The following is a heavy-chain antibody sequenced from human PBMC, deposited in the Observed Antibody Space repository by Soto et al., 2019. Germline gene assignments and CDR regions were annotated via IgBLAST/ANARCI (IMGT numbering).Heavy chain of an antibody. CDR1: GFTFSSYA. Sequence: GGSLRLSCAASGFTFSSYAMSWVRQAPGKGLEWVSAISGSGGSTYYADSVKGRFTISRDNSKNTLYLQMNSLRAEDTAVYYCAKVGGGELIGIKRRLVHFDYWGQGTLVTVSS. V-gene: IGHV3-23*01. D-gene: IGHD3-16*01. CDR2: ISGSGGST. J-gene: IGHJ4*02. CDR3: AKVGGGELIGIKRRLVHFDY.